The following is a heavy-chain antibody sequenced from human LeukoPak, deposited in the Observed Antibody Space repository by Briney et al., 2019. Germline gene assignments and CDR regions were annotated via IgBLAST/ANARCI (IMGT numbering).Heavy chain of an antibody. CDR1: GFTFDDYA. CDR3: AKGLHITIFGVAHPPDY. V-gene: IGHV3-43*02. Sequence: GGSLRLSCAASGFTFDDYAKHWVRQAPGKGLEWASLISGDGGSTYYADSVKGRFTISRDNSKNSLYLQMNSLRTEDTALYYCAKGLHITIFGVAHPPDYWGQGTLVTVSS. J-gene: IGHJ4*02. D-gene: IGHD3-3*01. CDR2: ISGDGGST.